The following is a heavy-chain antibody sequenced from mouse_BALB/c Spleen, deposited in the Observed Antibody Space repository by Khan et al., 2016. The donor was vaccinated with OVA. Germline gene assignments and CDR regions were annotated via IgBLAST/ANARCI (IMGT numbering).Heavy chain of an antibody. V-gene: IGHV3-8*02. CDR2: MIDTGST. J-gene: IGHJ3*01. CDR1: GDSITSVY. CDR3: ARSTYRYAFAY. D-gene: IGHD2-14*01. Sequence: EVQLQESGPSLVKPSQTLSLTCSVTGDSITSVYWSWLRTFPGDKLEYMGYMIDTGSTDYNPSLKSRIAPTRHTSKTQYYLQLNSVTAEDTATYYCARSTYRYAFAYWGQGTLVTVSA.